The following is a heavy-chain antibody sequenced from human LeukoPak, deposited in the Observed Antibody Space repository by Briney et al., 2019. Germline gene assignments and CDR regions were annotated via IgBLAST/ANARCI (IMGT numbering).Heavy chain of an antibody. CDR2: IYSGGST. D-gene: IGHD1-26*01. J-gene: IGHJ4*02. Sequence: GGSLRLSCAASGFTVNSNYMSWVRQAPGKGLEWVSVIYSGGSTYYADSVKGRFTIPRDNSKNTLYLQMNSLRAEDTAVYYCARSSGSWTEFDHWGQGTLVTVSS. CDR3: ARSSGSWTEFDH. V-gene: IGHV3-53*01. CDR1: GFTVNSNY.